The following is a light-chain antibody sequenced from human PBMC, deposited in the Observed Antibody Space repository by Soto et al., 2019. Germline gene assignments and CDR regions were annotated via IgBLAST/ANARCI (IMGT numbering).Light chain of an antibody. Sequence: EIVLTQSPATLSLSPGNRATLSCMASQSVSGYLAWYQQKPGQAPRLLIYDASNRATGIPARFSGSGSRTEFTLTITRLEPEAFAVYYCLQSSNWPSTFGGGTKVEI. V-gene: IGKV3-11*01. CDR1: QSVSGY. J-gene: IGKJ4*01. CDR2: DAS. CDR3: LQSSNWPST.